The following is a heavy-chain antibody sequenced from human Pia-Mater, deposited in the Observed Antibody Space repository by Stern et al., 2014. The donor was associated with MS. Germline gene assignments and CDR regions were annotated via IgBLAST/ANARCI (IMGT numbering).Heavy chain of an antibody. CDR1: GYTFTDYF. CDR2: VNPSSGVT. D-gene: IGHD2-15*01. Sequence: QVQLVQYGAEVKKPGASVTISCKASGYTFTDYFMHWMRQAPGQGPEWMGRVNPSSGVTLYAQKFEGRVTMSRDKSISTAYLELTNLTSDDAAVYYCATRRGCSGGSCSSRSLDYWGQGTLVSVSS. CDR3: ATRRGCSGGSCSSRSLDY. J-gene: IGHJ4*02. V-gene: IGHV1-2*06.